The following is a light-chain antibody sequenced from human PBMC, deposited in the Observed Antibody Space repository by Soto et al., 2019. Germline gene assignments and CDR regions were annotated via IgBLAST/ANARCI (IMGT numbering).Light chain of an antibody. J-gene: IGKJ5*01. V-gene: IGKV1-33*01. CDR3: QQYDILPIT. Sequence: SQSPPSLSEDGGDRVTITSRASQYIGNYLNWYQHTPGKAPQLLIYDASNLEIGVPSRFSGSGSGTHFTFTISSLQTEDIGTYYCQQYDILPITVGRGTRLEIK. CDR2: DAS. CDR1: QYIGNY.